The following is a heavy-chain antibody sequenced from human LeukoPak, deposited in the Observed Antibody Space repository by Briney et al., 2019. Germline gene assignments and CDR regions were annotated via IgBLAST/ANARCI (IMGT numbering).Heavy chain of an antibody. V-gene: IGHV4-59*01. CDR2: IYYSGST. D-gene: IGHD5-12*01. CDR3: ARSRDGYNLVPFDP. J-gene: IGHJ5*02. Sequence: PSETLSLTCTVSGGSISSYYWSWIRQPPGKGLEWIGYIYYSGSTNYNPSLKSRVTISVDTSKNQFSLKLSSVTAADTAVYYCARSRDGYNLVPFDPWGQGTLVTVSS. CDR1: GGSISSYY.